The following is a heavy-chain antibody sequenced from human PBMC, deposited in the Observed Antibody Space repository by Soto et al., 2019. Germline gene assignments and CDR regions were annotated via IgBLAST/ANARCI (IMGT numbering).Heavy chain of an antibody. V-gene: IGHV3-33*01. D-gene: IGHD6-13*01. J-gene: IGHJ4*02. Sequence: QVQLVESGGGVVQPGRSLRLSCAASGFTFSNYGMHWVRQAPGKGLEWVAVIWYDGSNKYYADSVKGRFTISRDNSKNTLYLQMNSLRAEDTAVYYCARGTYSSSWSPGYWGQGTLVTVSS. CDR1: GFTFSNYG. CDR3: ARGTYSSSWSPGY. CDR2: IWYDGSNK.